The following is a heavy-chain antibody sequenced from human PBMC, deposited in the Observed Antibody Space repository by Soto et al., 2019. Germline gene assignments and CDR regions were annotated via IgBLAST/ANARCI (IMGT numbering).Heavy chain of an antibody. CDR1: GFTLWSSA. CDR3: AKDPAQGARYYYMDV. J-gene: IGHJ6*03. V-gene: IGHV3-23*01. Sequence: GSLGLSLCTPGFTLWSSALNRGRQAPGKGLEWVSAISGSGGSTYYADSVKGRFTISRDNSKNTLYLQMNSLRAEDTAVYYCAKDPAQGARYYYMDVWGKGTTVTVSS. CDR2: ISGSGGST.